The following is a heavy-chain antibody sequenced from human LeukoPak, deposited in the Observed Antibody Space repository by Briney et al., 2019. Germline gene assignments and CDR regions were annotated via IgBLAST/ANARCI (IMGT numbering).Heavy chain of an antibody. Sequence: GGSLRLSCAGSGFIFNNYAMHWVRQPPGKGLEWVSGISWNSGSIDYADSVKGRFTISRDNSRDTLYLQMNSLRAEDTAVYYCAKGGNSGYYWSLDFWGQGTLVTVSS. V-gene: IGHV3-9*01. CDR1: GFIFNNYA. D-gene: IGHD3-22*01. J-gene: IGHJ4*02. CDR3: AKGGNSGYYWSLDF. CDR2: ISWNSGSI.